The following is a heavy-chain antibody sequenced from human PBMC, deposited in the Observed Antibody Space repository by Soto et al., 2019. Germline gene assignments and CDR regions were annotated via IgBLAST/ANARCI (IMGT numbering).Heavy chain of an antibody. CDR2: ISSSSSYI. CDR1: GFTFSSYS. CDR3: ARMYGDYGLNGKYYGMDV. V-gene: IGHV3-21*01. D-gene: IGHD4-17*01. J-gene: IGHJ6*02. Sequence: EVQLVESGGGLVKPGGSLRLSCAASGFTFSSYSMNWARQAPGKGLEWVSSISSSSSYIYFADSVKGRFTISRDNAKNSLYLQMNSLRAEDTAVYYCARMYGDYGLNGKYYGMDVWGQGTTVTVSS.